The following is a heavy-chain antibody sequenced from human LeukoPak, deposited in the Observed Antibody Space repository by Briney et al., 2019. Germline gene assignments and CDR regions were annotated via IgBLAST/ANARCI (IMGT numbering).Heavy chain of an antibody. D-gene: IGHD3-10*02. J-gene: IGHJ4*02. CDR2: INPSGGST. CDR1: GYTFTSYY. V-gene: IGHV1-46*01. Sequence: GASVKVSCTASGYTFTSYYMHWVRQAPGQGLEWMGIINPSGGSTSYAQKFQGRVTMTRDTSTSTVYMELSSLRSEDTAVYYCARVGTMFHFDYWGQGTLVTVSS. CDR3: ARVGTMFHFDY.